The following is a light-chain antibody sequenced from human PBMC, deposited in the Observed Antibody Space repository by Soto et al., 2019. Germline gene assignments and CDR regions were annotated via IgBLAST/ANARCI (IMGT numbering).Light chain of an antibody. CDR3: QQYGSSGT. Sequence: EIVLTQSPATLSLSPGERATLSCRASQSVSNNYLAWYQQKPGQAPRRCSYGASNRATGIHDRFSGSGLGKNFTLTISGLKPKDLAVYYCQQYGSSGTFGQGTKVDI. J-gene: IGKJ1*01. CDR2: GAS. CDR1: QSVSNNY. V-gene: IGKV3-20*01.